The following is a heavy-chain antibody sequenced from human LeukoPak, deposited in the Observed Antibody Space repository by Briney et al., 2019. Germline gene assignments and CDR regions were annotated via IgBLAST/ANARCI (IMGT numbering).Heavy chain of an antibody. CDR3: APFGVATRRGGLWFDY. D-gene: IGHD5-24*01. J-gene: IGHJ4*02. CDR1: GFTFSSYS. CDR2: ISSSSSYI. V-gene: IGHV3-21*01. Sequence: SGGSLRVSCAASGFTFSSYSMNWVRQAPGKGLEWVSSISSSSSYIYYADSVKGRFTISRDNAKNSLYLQMNSLRAEDTAVYYCAPFGVATRRGGLWFDYWGQGTLVTVSS.